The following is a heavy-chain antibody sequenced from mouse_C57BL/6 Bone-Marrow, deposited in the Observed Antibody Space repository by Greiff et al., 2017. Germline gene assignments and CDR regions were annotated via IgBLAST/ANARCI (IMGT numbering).Heavy chain of an antibody. D-gene: IGHD2-4*01. CDR2: IYPGSGNT. Sequence: VHVKQSGPELVKPGASVKISCKASGYSFTSYYIHWVKQRPGQGLEWIGWIYPGSGNTKYNEKFKGKATLTADTSSSTAYMQLSSLTSEDSAVYYCAREGIYYETLYAMDYWGQGTSVTVSS. V-gene: IGHV1-66*01. J-gene: IGHJ4*01. CDR1: GYSFTSYY. CDR3: AREGIYYETLYAMDY.